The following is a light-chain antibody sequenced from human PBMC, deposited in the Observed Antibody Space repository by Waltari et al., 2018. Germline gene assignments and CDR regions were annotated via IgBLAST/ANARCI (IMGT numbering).Light chain of an antibody. CDR3: QQRSTWLA. Sequence: EVVLTQSPATLSLPPGERATLSCRASQSVGTYLGWYQQKPGQAPRLLIYDVSERATGIPDRFSGSGSGTDFTLTISSLEPEDSAVYYCQQRSTWLAFGGGTKVQIK. V-gene: IGKV3-11*01. CDR2: DVS. CDR1: QSVGTY. J-gene: IGKJ4*01.